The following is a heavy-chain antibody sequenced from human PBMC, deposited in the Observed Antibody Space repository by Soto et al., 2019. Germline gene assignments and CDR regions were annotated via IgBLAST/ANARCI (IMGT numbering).Heavy chain of an antibody. Sequence: GGSLRLSCAASGFTFSSYSMNWVRQAPGKGLEWVSSISSSSSYIYYADSVRGRFTISRDNAKNSLYLQMNSLRAEDTAVYYCARGVPSGYDGYAFDIWGQGTMVTVSS. D-gene: IGHD5-12*01. V-gene: IGHV3-21*01. CDR2: ISSSSSYI. CDR3: ARGVPSGYDGYAFDI. CDR1: GFTFSSYS. J-gene: IGHJ3*02.